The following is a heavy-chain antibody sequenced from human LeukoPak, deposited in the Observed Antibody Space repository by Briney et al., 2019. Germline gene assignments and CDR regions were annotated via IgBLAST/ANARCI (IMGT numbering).Heavy chain of an antibody. CDR2: ISAYNGNT. D-gene: IGHD3-10*01. CDR3: ARHLKYYYGSGSYLTS. V-gene: IGHV1-18*01. J-gene: IGHJ4*02. CDR1: GYTFTSYC. Sequence: ASVKVSCKASGYTFTSYCINWVRQAPGQGLEWMGWISAYNGNTNYAQKLQGRVTMTTDTSTSTAYMELRSLRSDDTAVYYCARHLKYYYGSGSYLTSWGQGTLVTVSS.